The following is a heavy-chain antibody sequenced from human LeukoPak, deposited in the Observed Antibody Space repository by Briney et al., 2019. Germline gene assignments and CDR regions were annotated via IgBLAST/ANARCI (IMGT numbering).Heavy chain of an antibody. CDR2: IRYDGSNK. J-gene: IGHJ4*02. CDR3: AKADYYADHLFDY. D-gene: IGHD3-10*01. CDR1: EFTFSRYG. V-gene: IGHV3-30*02. Sequence: GGSLRLSCAASEFTFSRYGMHWVRQAPGKGLEWVAFIRYDGSNKYYADSVKGRFTISRDNSKNSLYLRMNSLKAEDTAVYYCAKADYYADHLFDYWGQGTLVTVSS.